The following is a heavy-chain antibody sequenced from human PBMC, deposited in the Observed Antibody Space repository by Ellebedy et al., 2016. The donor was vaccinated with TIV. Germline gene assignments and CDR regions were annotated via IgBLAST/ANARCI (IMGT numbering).Heavy chain of an antibody. Sequence: ASVKVSXKASGYTFTSYAMHWVRQAPGQRLEWMGWINAGNGNTKYSQKFQGRVTITRDTSTSTVYMELSSLRSEDTAVYYCARDVYSTYYDYIWGSYRYYFDYWGQGTLVTVSS. CDR1: GYTFTSYA. V-gene: IGHV1-3*01. CDR3: ARDVYSTYYDYIWGSYRYYFDY. J-gene: IGHJ4*02. D-gene: IGHD3-16*02. CDR2: INAGNGNT.